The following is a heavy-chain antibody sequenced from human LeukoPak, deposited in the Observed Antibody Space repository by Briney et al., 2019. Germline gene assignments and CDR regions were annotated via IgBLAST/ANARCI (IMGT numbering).Heavy chain of an antibody. V-gene: IGHV3-23*01. Sequence: GGSLRLSCVASGITFSSYAMSWVRQAPGKGLEWVSAISVSGGSTYYADSVKGRFTISRDNSKSTLYLHMNSLRADDTAVYYCAKPRGSFFGDYWGQGTLVTVSS. CDR1: GITFSSYA. J-gene: IGHJ4*02. CDR2: ISVSGGST. D-gene: IGHD1-26*01. CDR3: AKPRGSFFGDY.